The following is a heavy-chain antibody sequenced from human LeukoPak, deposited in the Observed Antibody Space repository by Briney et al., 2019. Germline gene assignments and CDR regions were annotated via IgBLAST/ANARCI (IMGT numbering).Heavy chain of an antibody. CDR2: VYYAGST. CDR1: GDSISSDTYH. D-gene: IGHD3-10*01. Sequence: SETLSLTCTVSGDSISSDTYHWGWIRPPPGKGLQWIGSVYYAGSTYYNPSLKSRVRISVGTSKDQFYLKLFPVTAADTAMYYCARSGWPMGGFDPWGQGILVTVSS. CDR3: ARSGWPMGGFDP. J-gene: IGHJ5*02. V-gene: IGHV4-39*01.